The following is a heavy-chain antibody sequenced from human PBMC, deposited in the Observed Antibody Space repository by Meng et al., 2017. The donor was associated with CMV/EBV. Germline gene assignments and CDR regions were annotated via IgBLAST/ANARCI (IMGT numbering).Heavy chain of an antibody. D-gene: IGHD2-2*01. Sequence: SVKVSCKASGYTFTSYDINWVRQATGQGLEWMGGIIPIFGTANYTQKFQGRVTITTDESTSTAYMELSSLRSEDTAVYYCATKDIVVVPAVLEYGMDVWGQGTTVTVSS. CDR1: GYTFTSYD. CDR3: ATKDIVVVPAVLEYGMDV. CDR2: IIPIFGTA. J-gene: IGHJ6*02. V-gene: IGHV1-69*05.